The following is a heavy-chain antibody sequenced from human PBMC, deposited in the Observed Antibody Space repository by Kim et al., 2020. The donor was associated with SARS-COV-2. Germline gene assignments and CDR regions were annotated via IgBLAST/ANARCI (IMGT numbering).Heavy chain of an antibody. CDR1: GFTFTNYW. J-gene: IGHJ4*02. V-gene: IGHV3-7*01. Sequence: GSLRLSCAASGFTFTNYWMSWVRQAPGKGLEWVANIKGDGSETNYVDSAKGRFTISRDNAKNSLYLQMSSLRAEDTAVYYCVRDYGQPSWGQGTLVTVSS. CDR2: IKGDGSET. D-gene: IGHD3-10*01. CDR3: VRDYGQPS.